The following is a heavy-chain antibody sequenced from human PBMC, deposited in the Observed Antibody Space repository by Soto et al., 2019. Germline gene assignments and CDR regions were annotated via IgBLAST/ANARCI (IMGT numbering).Heavy chain of an antibody. Sequence: QVQLVQSGAEVEKPGASVKVACKASGYTFTSQYMHWVRQAPGQGLEWVGLIHPSGGRTSYAQRLQGGVTMTRDTSTSTVFMELSSLRSEDTAIYYCATVSGDSTDSWGQGTLVTVSA. V-gene: IGHV1-46*04. CDR1: GYTFTSQY. J-gene: IGHJ4*02. CDR2: IHPSGGRT. D-gene: IGHD2-21*02. CDR3: ATVSGDSTDS.